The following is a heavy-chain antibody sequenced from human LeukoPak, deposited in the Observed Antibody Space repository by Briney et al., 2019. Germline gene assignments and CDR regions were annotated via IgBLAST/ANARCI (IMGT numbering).Heavy chain of an antibody. CDR2: IIPIFGTA. CDR3: ARSSGVVVPAAPFDY. Sequence: SVKVSCKASGGTFSSYAISWVRQAPGQGLEWMGGIIPIFGTANYAQKFQGRVTITTDESTSTAYMELSSLRSEDTAVYYCARSSGVVVPAAPFDYWGQGTLVTVSS. D-gene: IGHD2-2*01. J-gene: IGHJ4*02. CDR1: GGTFSSYA. V-gene: IGHV1-69*05.